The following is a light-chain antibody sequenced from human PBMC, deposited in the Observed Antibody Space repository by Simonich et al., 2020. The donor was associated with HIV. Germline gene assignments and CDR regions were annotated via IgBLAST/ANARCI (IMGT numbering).Light chain of an antibody. CDR1: SSDVGSYNL. CDR2: EDS. J-gene: IGLJ2*01. Sequence: QSALTQPRSVSGSPGQSVTISCTGTSSDVGSYNLVSWYQHHPGNAPKLIIYEDSKRPSGVSNRFHGSKSGNTASLTIAGLQAEDEADYYCCSYAGSSTFVVFGGGTKLTVL. CDR3: CSYAGSSTFVV. V-gene: IGLV2-23*01.